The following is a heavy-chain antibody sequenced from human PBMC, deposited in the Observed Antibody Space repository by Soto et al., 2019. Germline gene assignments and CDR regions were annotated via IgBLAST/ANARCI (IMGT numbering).Heavy chain of an antibody. CDR1: GYTFTSYG. Sequence: QVQLVQSGAEVKKPGASVKVSCKASGYTFTSYGISWVRQAPGQGLEWVGWISAYNGNTNYAQKLQGRVTMTTDTSTSTAYMELRSLRSDDTAVYYCARLKRITMVRGVMEYYFDYWGQGTLVTVPS. D-gene: IGHD3-10*01. CDR2: ISAYNGNT. J-gene: IGHJ4*02. CDR3: ARLKRITMVRGVMEYYFDY. V-gene: IGHV1-18*01.